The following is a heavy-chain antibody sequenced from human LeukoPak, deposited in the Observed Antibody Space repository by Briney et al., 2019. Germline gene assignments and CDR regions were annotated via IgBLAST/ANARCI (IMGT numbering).Heavy chain of an antibody. Sequence: AGGSLRLSCAASGFAFSTYWMSWVRQAPGKGLEWVANIKGDESEKYYVDSVKGRFTISRDNAKNSLYLQMDSLRTDDTAVYYCARDISSGGDLPGCMDVWGQGTTVTVSS. CDR2: IKGDESEK. CDR1: GFAFSTYW. D-gene: IGHD2-21*02. J-gene: IGHJ6*02. V-gene: IGHV3-7*03. CDR3: ARDISSGGDLPGCMDV.